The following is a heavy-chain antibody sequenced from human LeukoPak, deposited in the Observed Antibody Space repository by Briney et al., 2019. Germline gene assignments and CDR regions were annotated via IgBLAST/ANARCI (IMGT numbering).Heavy chain of an antibody. V-gene: IGHV1-69*13. CDR2: IIPIFGTA. D-gene: IGHD2-21*01. CDR1: GGTFSSYA. J-gene: IGHJ4*02. CDR3: ARDGYFGRYFDY. Sequence: SVTVSCKASGGTFSSYAISWVRQAPGQGLEWMGGIIPIFGTANYAQKFQGRVTITADESTSTAYMELSSLRSEDTAVYYCARDGYFGRYFDYWGQGTLVTVSS.